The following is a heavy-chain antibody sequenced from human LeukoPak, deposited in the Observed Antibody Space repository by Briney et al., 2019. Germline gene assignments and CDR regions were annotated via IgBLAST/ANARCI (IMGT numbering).Heavy chain of an antibody. CDR3: ARDYDFWSGPHIRGAYGMDV. Sequence: PSETLSLTCTVSGGSISSGGYYWSWIRQHPGKGLEWIGCIYYSGSTYYNPSLKSRLTISVDTSKKQFPLKLNSVTAADTAVYYCARDYDFWSGPHIRGAYGMDVWGQGTTVTVSS. CDR2: IYYSGST. D-gene: IGHD3-3*01. V-gene: IGHV4-31*03. J-gene: IGHJ6*02. CDR1: GGSISSGGYY.